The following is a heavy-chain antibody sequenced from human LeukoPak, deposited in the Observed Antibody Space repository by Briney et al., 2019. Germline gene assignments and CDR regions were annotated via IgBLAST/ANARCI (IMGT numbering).Heavy chain of an antibody. CDR3: AKDLPDRSRKLDY. V-gene: IGHV3-23*01. J-gene: IGHJ4*03. CDR1: GFTFSTYA. Sequence: GGSQTLPCAASGFTFSTYAMNWVRQAPEKGLEWVSGITGSGSSTYYADRVKSRFTIFRDNSKNILYLQMNSLRAEDTAVYFWAKDLPDRSRKLDYWGQGTPVTVSS. CDR2: ITGSGSST.